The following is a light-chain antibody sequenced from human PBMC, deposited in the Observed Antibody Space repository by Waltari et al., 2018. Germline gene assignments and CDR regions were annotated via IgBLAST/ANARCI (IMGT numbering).Light chain of an antibody. CDR1: QSVLYSSNNKNY. V-gene: IGKV4-1*01. Sequence: DIVMTQSPDSLAVSLGERATINCKSSQSVLYSSNNKNYLAWYQQKPGQPPKLLIYWSCTRESGVPDRFSGSGSWTDFTLTISRLQAEDVAVYYCQQFYSTPYTFGQGTKLEIK. J-gene: IGKJ2*01. CDR3: QQFYSTPYT. CDR2: WSC.